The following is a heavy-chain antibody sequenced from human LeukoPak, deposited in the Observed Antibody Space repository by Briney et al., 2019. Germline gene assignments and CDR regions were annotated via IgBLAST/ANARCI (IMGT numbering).Heavy chain of an antibody. CDR2: IYYSGST. Sequence: SETLSLTCNVSGGSISSSSYYWGWIRQPPGKGLEWIGSIYYSGSTYYNPSLKSRVTISVDTSKNQFSLKLSSVTAADTAVYYCAKHDRLAAAGFDYWGQGTLVTVSS. CDR1: GGSISSSSYY. D-gene: IGHD6-13*01. V-gene: IGHV4-39*01. CDR3: AKHDRLAAAGFDY. J-gene: IGHJ4*02.